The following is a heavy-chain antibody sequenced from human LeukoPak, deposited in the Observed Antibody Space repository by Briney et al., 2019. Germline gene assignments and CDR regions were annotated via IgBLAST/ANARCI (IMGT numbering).Heavy chain of an antibody. CDR2: ISGSGGST. V-gene: IGHV3-23*01. Sequence: HAGGSLRLSCAASGSTFSSYAMSWVRQAPGKGLEWVSAISGSGGSTYYADSVEGRFTISRDNSKNTLYLQMNSLRAEDTAVYYCAKDWRSVAGPRYFDYWGQGTLVTVSS. D-gene: IGHD6-19*01. CDR3: AKDWRSVAGPRYFDY. CDR1: GSTFSSYA. J-gene: IGHJ4*02.